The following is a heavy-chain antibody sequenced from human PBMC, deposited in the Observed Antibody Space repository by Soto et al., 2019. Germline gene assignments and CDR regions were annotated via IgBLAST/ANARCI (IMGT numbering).Heavy chain of an antibody. D-gene: IGHD6-13*01. CDR3: ARQGAAAETLRLIWFDP. CDR1: GYHFPGYW. CDR2: IYPDNSDT. V-gene: IGHV5-51*01. Sequence: EVQLVQSGAEVKKPGESLKISCKGSGYHFPGYWIAWVRQMPGKGLEWMGIIYPDNSDTRYSPSFQGQVTISADRSISTTYLQWSSLKASDTAMYFCARQGAAAETLRLIWFDPWGQGTLVTVSS. J-gene: IGHJ5*02.